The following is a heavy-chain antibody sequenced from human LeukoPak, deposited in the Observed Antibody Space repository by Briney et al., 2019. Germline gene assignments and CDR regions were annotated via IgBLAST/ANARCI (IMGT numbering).Heavy chain of an antibody. CDR2: MNPNSGNT. D-gene: IGHD6-13*01. J-gene: IGHJ5*02. V-gene: IGHV1-8*02. Sequence: ASVKVSCKASGYTFTSYDINWVRQATGQGLEWMGWMNPNSGNTGYAQKLQGRVTMTTDTSTSTAYMELRSLRSDDTAVYYCARDLKKGSSDPYSSSPPWNWFDPWGQGTLVTVSS. CDR1: GYTFTSYD. CDR3: ARDLKKGSSDPYSSSPPWNWFDP.